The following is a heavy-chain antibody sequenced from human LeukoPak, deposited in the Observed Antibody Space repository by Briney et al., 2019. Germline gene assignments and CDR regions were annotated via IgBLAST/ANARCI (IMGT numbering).Heavy chain of an antibody. CDR2: VSSGGNAV. CDR3: ARDSHRSAFDI. CDR1: GFALRNYG. Sequence: PGGSLRLSCVASGFALRNYGLNWVRQAPGKGLEWVSYVSSGGNAVNYADSVRGRFTISRDNARNSLYLQLNSLRAEDTALYYCARDSHRSAFDIWGQGTMVTVSS. V-gene: IGHV3-48*01. J-gene: IGHJ3*02.